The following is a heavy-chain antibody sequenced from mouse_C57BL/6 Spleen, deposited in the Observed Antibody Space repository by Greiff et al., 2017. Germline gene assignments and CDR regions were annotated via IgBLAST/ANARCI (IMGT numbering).Heavy chain of an antibody. CDR3: TRRVITTVEAWFAY. D-gene: IGHD1-1*01. J-gene: IGHJ3*01. Sequence: VQLQQSGAELVRPGASVTLSCKASGYTFTDYEMHWVKQTPVHGMEWIGAIDPETGGTAYNQKFKGKAILTADKSSSTAYMELRSLTSEDSAVYYCTRRVITTVEAWFAYWVQGTLVTVSA. CDR2: IDPETGGT. CDR1: GYTFTDYE. V-gene: IGHV1-15*01.